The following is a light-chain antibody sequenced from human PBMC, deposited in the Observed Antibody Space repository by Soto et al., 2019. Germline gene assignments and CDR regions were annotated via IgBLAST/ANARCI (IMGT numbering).Light chain of an antibody. V-gene: IGKV1-9*01. CDR3: QQLNNYPRT. CDR1: QGISSY. Sequence: DIQFTQSPSFLSASVGDRVTLTCRASQGISSYLAWYQQKPGKAPKLLIYGAFILQSGVPSRFSGSGSGTEFTLTISSLQPEDFATYFCQQLNNYPRTFGQGTKVDIK. CDR2: GAF. J-gene: IGKJ1*01.